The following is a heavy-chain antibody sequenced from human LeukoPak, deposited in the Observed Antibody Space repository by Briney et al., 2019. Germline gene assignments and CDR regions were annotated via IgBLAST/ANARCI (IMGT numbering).Heavy chain of an antibody. J-gene: IGHJ4*02. CDR3: AKGGSSYSEMDY. CDR1: GGSISSGSYY. D-gene: IGHD4-11*01. CDR2: IYTSGST. V-gene: IGHV4-61*02. Sequence: SSQTLSLTCTVSGGSISSGSYYWSWIRQPAGKGLEWIGRIYTSGSTNYNPSLKSRVTISVDTSKNQFSLKLRSVTAADTAVYYCAKGGSSYSEMDYWGQGTLVTVSS.